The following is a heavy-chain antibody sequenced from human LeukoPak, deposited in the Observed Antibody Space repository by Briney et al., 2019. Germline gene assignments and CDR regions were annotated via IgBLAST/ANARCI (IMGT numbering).Heavy chain of an antibody. V-gene: IGHV3-23*01. Sequence: GGSLRLSCAVSGFTFSNYAMSWVRQAPGKGLEWVSGVSTSGVDTYYEDSVKGRFTISRDNSKNTLYLQMNSLRAEDTAVYYCAKDQRYWAVWGQGTTVTVSS. CDR3: AKDQRYWAV. D-gene: IGHD2-15*01. J-gene: IGHJ6*02. CDR2: VSTSGVDT. CDR1: GFTFSNYA.